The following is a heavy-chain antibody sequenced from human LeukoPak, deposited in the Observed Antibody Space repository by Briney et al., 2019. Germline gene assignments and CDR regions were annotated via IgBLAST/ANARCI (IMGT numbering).Heavy chain of an antibody. D-gene: IGHD3-10*01. CDR2: ISGSGGST. CDR1: GFTFSSYA. CDR3: TSPGSSYYYGSGSYNPFDY. V-gene: IGHV3-23*01. Sequence: GGSLRLSCAASGFTFSSYAMSWVRQAPGKGLEWVSAISGSGGSTYYADSVKGRFTISRDNSKNTLYLQMNSLRAEDTAVYYCTSPGSSYYYGSGSYNPFDYWGQGTLVTVSS. J-gene: IGHJ4*02.